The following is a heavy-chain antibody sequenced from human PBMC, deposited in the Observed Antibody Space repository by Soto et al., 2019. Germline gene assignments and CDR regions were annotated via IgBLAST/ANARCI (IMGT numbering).Heavy chain of an antibody. CDR2: ISSSSSYI. J-gene: IGHJ4*02. CDR1: GFTFSSYS. CDR3: CRGIVVVPAAMSSDFDY. Sequence: GGSLRLSCAASGFTFSSYSMNWVRQAPGKGLEWVSSISSSSSYIYYADSVKGRFTISRDNAKNSLYLQMNSLRAEDTAVYSCCRGIVVVPAAMSSDFDYWGQGTLVTVSS. V-gene: IGHV3-21*01. D-gene: IGHD2-2*01.